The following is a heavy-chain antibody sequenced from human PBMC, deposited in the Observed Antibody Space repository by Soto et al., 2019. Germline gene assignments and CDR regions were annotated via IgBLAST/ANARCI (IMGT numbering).Heavy chain of an antibody. CDR1: TDSSSFTNSH. V-gene: IGHV4-39*01. Sequence: SETLSLTCTVSTDSSSFTNSHWGWIRQPPGKGLQWIGSSSYNGGTFYNPSLKGRVVISFDTSKKQSSLQVTSVTAADTAVYFFARHRRKVVWRVFDFWGQGSPVTVS. J-gene: IGHJ4*02. CDR2: SSYNGGT. CDR3: ARHRRKVVWRVFDF. D-gene: IGHD6-13*01.